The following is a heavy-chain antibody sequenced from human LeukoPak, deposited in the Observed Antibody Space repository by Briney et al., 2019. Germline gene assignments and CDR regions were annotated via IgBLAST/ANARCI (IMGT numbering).Heavy chain of an antibody. CDR2: ISSSSSYI. J-gene: IGHJ3*01. CDR1: GFTFSSYS. CDR3: ARGWSSDVFVF. V-gene: IGHV3-21*01. Sequence: PGGSLRLSCAASGFTFSSYSFNWVRQAPGKGLEWVASISSSSSYIYYRDSLKGRFIISRDNRRKSLYLEMNSLRAEDTAVYYCARGWSSDVFVFWGQGTPVAVS. D-gene: IGHD3-3*01.